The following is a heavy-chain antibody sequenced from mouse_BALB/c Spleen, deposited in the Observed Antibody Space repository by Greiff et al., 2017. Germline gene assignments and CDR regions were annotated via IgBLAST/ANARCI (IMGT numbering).Heavy chain of an antibody. Sequence: VQVVESGPGLVAPSQSLSITCTVSGFSLTGYGVNWVRQPPGKGLEWLGMIWGDGSTDYNSALKSRLSISKDNSKSQVFLKMNSLQTDDTARYYCARGDDGYFYAMDYWGQGTSVTVSS. CDR1: GFSLTGYG. CDR3: ARGDDGYFYAMDY. D-gene: IGHD2-3*01. CDR2: IWGDGST. J-gene: IGHJ4*01. V-gene: IGHV2-6-7*01.